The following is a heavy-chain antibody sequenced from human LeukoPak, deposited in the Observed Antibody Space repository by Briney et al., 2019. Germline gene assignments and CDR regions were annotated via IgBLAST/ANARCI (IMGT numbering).Heavy chain of an antibody. CDR2: IKEDGSEK. J-gene: IGHJ4*02. D-gene: IGHD3-3*01. V-gene: IGHV3-7*01. CDR3: ARLNWNYADY. CDR1: GFTFSHHW. Sequence: PGGSLTLSCTASGFTFSHHWMTWVRQAPGTGLEWVANIKEDGSEKDYVDSVKGRFTISRDNGKNSLYLQMNSLRGEDTAVYYCARLNWNYADYWGQGTLVTVST.